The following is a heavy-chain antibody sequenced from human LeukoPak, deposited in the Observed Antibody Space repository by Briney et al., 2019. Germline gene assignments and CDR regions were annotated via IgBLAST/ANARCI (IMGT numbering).Heavy chain of an antibody. V-gene: IGHV3-66*04. Sequence: GGSLRLSCAASGFTVSSYYMTWVRQAPGKGLEWVSVIYSGGSTYYADSVKGRFAISRDNAKNTLYLQMNSLRAEDTAVYYCARHDCHSNSDAFDVWGQGTMVTVSS. CDR2: IYSGGST. CDR1: GFTVSSYY. D-gene: IGHD2/OR15-2a*01. J-gene: IGHJ3*01. CDR3: ARHDCHSNSDAFDV.